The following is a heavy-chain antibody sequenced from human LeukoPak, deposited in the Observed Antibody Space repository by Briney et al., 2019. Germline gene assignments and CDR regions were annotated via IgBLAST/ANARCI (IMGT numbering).Heavy chain of an antibody. J-gene: IGHJ4*02. CDR1: GFTFSNAW. CDR2: IKCKTDGGTT. CDR3: TTPDSSGIDY. Sequence: RPGGSLRLSCAASGFTFSNAWMSWVRQAPGKGLEWVGRIKCKTDGGTTGSAAPVKGRFTISRDDSKNTLYLQMNSLKTEDTAVYYCTTPDSSGIDYWGQGTLVTVSS. V-gene: IGHV3-15*01. D-gene: IGHD6-25*01.